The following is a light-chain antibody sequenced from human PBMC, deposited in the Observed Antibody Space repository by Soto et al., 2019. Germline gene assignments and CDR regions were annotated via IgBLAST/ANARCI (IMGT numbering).Light chain of an antibody. CDR1: SSDVGSYNL. CDR2: EGS. J-gene: IGLJ2*01. Sequence: QSALTQPASVSGSPGQSITISCTGTSSDVGSYNLVSWYQQHPGKAPKLMIYEGSKRPSGVSNRFSGSKSGNTASLTISGLQAEDGADYYCCSYAGSSTFHVVFGGGTKLTFL. CDR3: CSYAGSSTFHVV. V-gene: IGLV2-23*03.